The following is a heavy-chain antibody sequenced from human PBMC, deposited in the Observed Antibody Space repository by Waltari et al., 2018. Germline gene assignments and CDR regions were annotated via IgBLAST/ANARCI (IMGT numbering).Heavy chain of an antibody. CDR2: ISAYNGNT. Sequence: VQLVQAGAEGRKPGDSVRVSCKTRGLTFTSHGNSWVRQAPGQGLEWMGWISAYNGNTNSAQKLQGRVTMTTDTSTSTAYMKLRSLRSDDTAVYYCARDKSVYSYQPIHYWGQGTLVTVSS. V-gene: IGHV1-18*01. CDR3: ARDKSVYSYQPIHY. D-gene: IGHD6-13*01. CDR1: GLTFTSHG. J-gene: IGHJ4*02.